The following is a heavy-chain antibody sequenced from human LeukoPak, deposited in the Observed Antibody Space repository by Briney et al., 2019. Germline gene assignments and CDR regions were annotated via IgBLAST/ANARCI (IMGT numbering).Heavy chain of an antibody. V-gene: IGHV4-34*01. D-gene: IGHD4-23*01. CDR3: ARTRGGVVTRVRNYYYYYMDV. Sequence: PSETLSLTCVVSGGSFSGYLWSWIRQPPGKGLEWIGEINHSGSTNYNPSLKSRVTISVDTSKNQFSLKLSSVTAADTAVYYCARTRGGVVTRVRNYYYYYMDVWGKGTTVTISS. CDR1: GGSFSGYL. CDR2: INHSGST. J-gene: IGHJ6*03.